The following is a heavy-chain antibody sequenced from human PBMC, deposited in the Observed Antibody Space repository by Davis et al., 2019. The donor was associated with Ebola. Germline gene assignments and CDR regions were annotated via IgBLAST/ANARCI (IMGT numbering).Heavy chain of an antibody. CDR2: IYYSGST. CDR3: ASLYYDFWSGYYYYYGMDV. J-gene: IGHJ6*02. Sequence: MPSEILSLTCTVSGGSISSSSYYWGWIRQPPGKGLEWIGSIYYSGSTYYNPSLKSRVTISVDTSKNQFSLKLSSVTAADTAVYYCASLYYDFWSGYYYYYGMDVWGQGTTVTVSS. D-gene: IGHD3-3*01. CDR1: GGSISSSSYY. V-gene: IGHV4-39*01.